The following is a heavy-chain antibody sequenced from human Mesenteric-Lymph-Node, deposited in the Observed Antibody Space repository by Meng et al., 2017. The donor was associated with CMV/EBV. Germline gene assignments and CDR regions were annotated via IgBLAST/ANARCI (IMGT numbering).Heavy chain of an antibody. D-gene: IGHD2-8*01. CDR3: AGTNGATSPDAFDI. CDR2: INPNSGGT. J-gene: IGHJ3*02. V-gene: IGHV1-2*02. Sequence: ASVQVSCKASGYTFTGYYMHWVRQAPGQGLEWMGWINPNSGGTNYAQKFQGRVTMTRDTSISTAYMELSRLRSDDTAVYYCAGTNGATSPDAFDIWGQGTMVTVSS. CDR1: GYTFTGYY.